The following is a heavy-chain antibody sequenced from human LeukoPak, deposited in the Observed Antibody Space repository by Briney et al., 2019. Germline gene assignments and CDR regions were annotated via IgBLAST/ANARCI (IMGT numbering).Heavy chain of an antibody. D-gene: IGHD2-2*01. Sequence: ASVKVSCKASGYTFTSYYVHWVQQAPGQGLEWMGIINPSGGSTSYAQKFQGRVTMTRDTSTSTVYMELSSLRSEDTAVYYCARGSDVVVPAAKGDWFDPWGQGTLVTVSS. CDR1: GYTFTSYY. CDR3: ARGSDVVVPAAKGDWFDP. CDR2: INPSGGST. V-gene: IGHV1-46*01. J-gene: IGHJ5*02.